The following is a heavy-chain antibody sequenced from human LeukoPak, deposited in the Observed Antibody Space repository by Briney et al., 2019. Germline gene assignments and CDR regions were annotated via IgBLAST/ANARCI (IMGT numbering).Heavy chain of an antibody. CDR1: ESTFSSFP. CDR2: ISSSGSHI. V-gene: IGHV3-21*04. CDR3: AKFLPTHIVVANYYFDY. Sequence: PGGSLRLSCTASESTFSSFPMSWVRQAPGRGLEWISSISSSGSHIYYADSLKGRFTVSRDSAKNSLYVQMNSLRAEDTAVYYCAKFLPTHIVVANYYFDYWGQGTLVTVSS. J-gene: IGHJ4*02. D-gene: IGHD2-21*01.